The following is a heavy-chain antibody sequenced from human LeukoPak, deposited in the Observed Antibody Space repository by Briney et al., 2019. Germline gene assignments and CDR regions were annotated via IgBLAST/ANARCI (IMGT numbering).Heavy chain of an antibody. Sequence: YWSWIRQPPGKGLEWMGLIYPGYSDAKYSPSFQGQVTLSVDASISTAYLQLSGLRASDTAIYYCVRFALTSSLDHWGQGTLVTVSS. CDR2: IYPGYSDA. CDR1: YW. J-gene: IGHJ5*02. CDR3: VRFALTSSLDH. D-gene: IGHD6-13*01. V-gene: IGHV5-51*01.